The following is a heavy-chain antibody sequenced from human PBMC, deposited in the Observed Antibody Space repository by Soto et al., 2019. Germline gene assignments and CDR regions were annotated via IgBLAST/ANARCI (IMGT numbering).Heavy chain of an antibody. CDR3: ARSKGSHTDAEYFQH. J-gene: IGHJ1*01. CDR1: GGSINSGSYY. Sequence: QLQLQESGPGLVKPSETLSLTCTVSGGSINSGSYYWGWIRQPPGKGLEWIGNIYYSGSTYYNPSLKSRVTISVDTSKNQFSLKLSSVTAADTAVYSCARSKGSHTDAEYFQHWGQGTLVTVSS. D-gene: IGHD2-2*02. V-gene: IGHV4-39*01. CDR2: IYYSGST.